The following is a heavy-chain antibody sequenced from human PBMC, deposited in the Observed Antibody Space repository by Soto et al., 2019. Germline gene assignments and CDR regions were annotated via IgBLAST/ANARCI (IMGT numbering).Heavy chain of an antibody. CDR2: ITGRSAVP. D-gene: IGHD3-16*01. Sequence: EGQLLQSGGDLVQPGGSLRLSCAGSGLTLRSYAMTWIRQTPEKGLEWVSTITGRSAVPSYADSVNGRFTVSRDNSKNNLYLQMNSLRPDDTAIYYCAKGVPFTGGFDPWGQGTLVTVSA. V-gene: IGHV3-23*01. CDR1: GLTLRSYA. J-gene: IGHJ5*02. CDR3: AKGVPFTGGFDP.